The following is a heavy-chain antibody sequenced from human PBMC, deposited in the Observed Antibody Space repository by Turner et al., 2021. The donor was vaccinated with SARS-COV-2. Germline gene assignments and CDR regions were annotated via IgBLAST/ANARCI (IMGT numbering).Heavy chain of an antibody. CDR3: AKADRVMIVVVITLFDY. J-gene: IGHJ4*02. CDR2: IIPIFGTP. Sequence: QVQLVQSGAEVKKPGSSVKVSCKAAGGTFSSYAISWVRQAPGQGLEWMGGIIPIFGTPNYAQKFQGRVTITADESTSTAYMELSSLRSEDTAVYYCAKADRVMIVVVITLFDYWGQGTLVTVSS. D-gene: IGHD3-22*01. CDR1: GGTFSSYA. V-gene: IGHV1-69*01.